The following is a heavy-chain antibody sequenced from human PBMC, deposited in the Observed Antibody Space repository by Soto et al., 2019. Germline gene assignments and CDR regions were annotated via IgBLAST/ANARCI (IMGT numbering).Heavy chain of an antibody. CDR1: GYTFSGFY. J-gene: IGHJ4*02. CDR2: INPNSGGT. D-gene: IGHD6-19*01. CDR3: ASAAVTGTAGLDF. Sequence: ASVKVSCKASGYTFSGFYMHWVRQAPGQGLEWMGWINPNSGGTKSAERFQGRVTMTRDTSISTAYMELSRLTSDDTAVYYCASAAVTGTAGLDFWGQGTQVTVSS. V-gene: IGHV1-2*02.